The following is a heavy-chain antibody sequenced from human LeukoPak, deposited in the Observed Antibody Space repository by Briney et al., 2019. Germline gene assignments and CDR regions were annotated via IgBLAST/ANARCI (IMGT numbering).Heavy chain of an antibody. D-gene: IGHD2-2*01. Sequence: GGSLRLSCAASGFTFSSYGMNWVRQAPGKGLEWVSAITDSGGSTYYADSVKGRFTISRDNSKNTLYLQMNSLRADDTAVYYCTKATAAYWGQGTLVTVSS. CDR3: TKATAAY. J-gene: IGHJ4*02. V-gene: IGHV3-23*01. CDR1: GFTFSSYG. CDR2: ITDSGGST.